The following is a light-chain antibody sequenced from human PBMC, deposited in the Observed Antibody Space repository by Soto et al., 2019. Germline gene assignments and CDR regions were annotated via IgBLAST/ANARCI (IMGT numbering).Light chain of an antibody. V-gene: IGKV3-15*01. J-gene: IGKJ5*01. CDR3: QQANSFPIT. CDR1: QSVGSG. Sequence: EIVMTQSPATLSVSPGERATLSCRASQSVGSGLSWYQQKPDQAPRLLIYGASTRATGIPARFSGSGSGTDFTLTISSLQPEDFATYYCQQANSFPITFGQGTRLEIK. CDR2: GAS.